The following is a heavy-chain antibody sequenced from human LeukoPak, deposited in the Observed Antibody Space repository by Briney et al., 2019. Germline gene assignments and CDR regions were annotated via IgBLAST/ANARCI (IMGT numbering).Heavy chain of an antibody. J-gene: IGHJ5*02. CDR3: ARGGTTVTSRLLFGH. Sequence: GGSLRLSCAASGFTFSTNSLNWVRQVPGMGLEWVSYISSSSSTIYYAESVKGRFTISRDNAKNLLYLQVNSLRAEDTAVYYCARGGTTVTSRLLFGHWGQGTLVTVSS. CDR1: GFTFSTNS. CDR2: ISSSSSTI. D-gene: IGHD4-17*01. V-gene: IGHV3-48*01.